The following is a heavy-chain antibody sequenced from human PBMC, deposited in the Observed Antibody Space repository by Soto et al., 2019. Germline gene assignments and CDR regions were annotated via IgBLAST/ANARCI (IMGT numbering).Heavy chain of an antibody. D-gene: IGHD3-22*01. CDR3: ARGVYYDSRGYYFFF. J-gene: IGHJ4*02. CDR2: IVPMFGTA. Sequence: FSCKASGGTFSRYALSWVRQAPGQGPEWMGGIVPMFGTANYAQKFQGRVTITADESTSTAYMQLSSLRSEDTAVYYCARGVYYDSRGYYFFFWGQGTLVTVSS. CDR1: GGTFSRYA. V-gene: IGHV1-69*01.